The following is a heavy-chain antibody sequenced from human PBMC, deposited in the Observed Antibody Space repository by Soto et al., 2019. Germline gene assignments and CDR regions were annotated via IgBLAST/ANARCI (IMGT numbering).Heavy chain of an antibody. V-gene: IGHV1-58*01. J-gene: IGHJ6*02. CDR2: IVVGSGNT. CDR1: GFTFTSSA. Sequence: ASVKVSCKASGFTFTSSAVQWVRQARGQRLEWIGWIVVGSGNTNYAQKFQERVTITRDMSTSTAYMELSSLRSEDTAVYYCAAEPFRYYYGSGSNYNGVDVWGQGTTVTVSS. D-gene: IGHD3-10*01. CDR3: AAEPFRYYYGSGSNYNGVDV.